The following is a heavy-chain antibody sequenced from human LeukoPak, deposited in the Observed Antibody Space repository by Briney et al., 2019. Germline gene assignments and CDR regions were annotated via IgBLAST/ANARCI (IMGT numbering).Heavy chain of an antibody. CDR2: IDPSDSYI. CDR3: ARQYSSGWYDGYFDY. J-gene: IGHJ4*02. Sequence: GESLKISCKGSGYSFTSYWITWVCQMPGKGLEWMGRIDPSDSYINYSPSFQGQVTISADKSISTAYLQWSSLKASDTAMYYCARQYSSGWYDGYFDYWGQGTLVTVSS. CDR1: GYSFTSYW. D-gene: IGHD6-19*01. V-gene: IGHV5-10-1*04.